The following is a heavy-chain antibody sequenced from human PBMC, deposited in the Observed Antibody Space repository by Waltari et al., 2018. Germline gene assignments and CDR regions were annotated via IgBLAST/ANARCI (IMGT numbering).Heavy chain of an antibody. Sequence: EVQLVESGGGLVQPGGSLRLYCAASGISFSSFWMTWVRQAPGKGLEWVANIKQDGSEEYYVDSVKGRFTISKDNAKNSLYLQMNSLRAEDTAVYFCARERRGQSGWYYFDFWGQGSLVTVSS. J-gene: IGHJ4*02. CDR1: GISFSSFW. V-gene: IGHV3-7*01. CDR2: IKQDGSEE. CDR3: ARERRGQSGWYYFDF. D-gene: IGHD6-19*01.